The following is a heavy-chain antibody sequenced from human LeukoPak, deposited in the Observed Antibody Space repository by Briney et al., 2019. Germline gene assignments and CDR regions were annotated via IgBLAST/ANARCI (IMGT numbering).Heavy chain of an antibody. D-gene: IGHD6-13*01. CDR2: IYYSGST. J-gene: IGHJ4*02. V-gene: IGHV4-59*08. CDR1: GGSISSYY. Sequence: SSETLSLTCTVSGGSISSYYWSWIRQPPGKGLEWIGYIYYSGSTNYNPSLKSRVTISVDTSKNQFSLKLSSVTAADTAVYYCARLVYSGDFDYWGQGTLVTVSS. CDR3: ARLVYSGDFDY.